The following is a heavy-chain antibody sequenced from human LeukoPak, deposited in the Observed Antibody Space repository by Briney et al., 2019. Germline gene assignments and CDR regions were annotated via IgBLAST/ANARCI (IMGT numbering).Heavy chain of an antibody. CDR3: AREAYYYYGSGSAFDY. D-gene: IGHD3-10*01. J-gene: IGHJ4*02. CDR2: IYTSGST. V-gene: IGHV4-61*02. Sequence: SETLSLTCTVSGGSISSGSYYWSWIRQPAGKGLEWIGRIYTSGSTNYIPSLKSRVTISVDTSKNQFSLKLSSVTAADTAVYYCAREAYYYYGSGSAFDYWGQGTLVTVSS. CDR1: GGSISSGSYY.